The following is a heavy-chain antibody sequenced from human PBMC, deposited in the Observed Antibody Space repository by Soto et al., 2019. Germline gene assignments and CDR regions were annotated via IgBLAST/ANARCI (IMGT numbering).Heavy chain of an antibody. CDR3: TRLTYGDYGDY. Sequence: EVQLVESGGGLVQPGGSPKLSCAASGFAFSGSAMHWVRQASGKGLEWVGRIRSKAHSYATAYAASVKGRFTISRDDSKNTAYLQMNSLKTEDTAVYYCTRLTYGDYGDYWGQGTLVTVSS. D-gene: IGHD4-17*01. CDR2: IRSKAHSYAT. V-gene: IGHV3-73*02. J-gene: IGHJ4*02. CDR1: GFAFSGSA.